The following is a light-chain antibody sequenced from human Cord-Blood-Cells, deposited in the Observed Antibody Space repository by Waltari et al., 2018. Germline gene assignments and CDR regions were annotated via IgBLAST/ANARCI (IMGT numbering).Light chain of an antibody. J-gene: IGLJ2*01. Sequence: QSALTQPASVSGSPGQSITISCTGTSSDVGCYNLVSWYQQHPGKPPTRLIYEVSKRPTGVLYRASGCATGNTASLSISGLQAEDEADYSCCSYAGSVVFGGGTKLTGL. CDR3: CSYAGSVV. CDR2: EVS. CDR1: SSDVGCYNL. V-gene: IGLV2-23*02.